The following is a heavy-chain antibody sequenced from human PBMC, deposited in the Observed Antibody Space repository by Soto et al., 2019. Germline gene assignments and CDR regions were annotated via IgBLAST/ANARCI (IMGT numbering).Heavy chain of an antibody. V-gene: IGHV3-7*01. D-gene: IGHD3-3*01. CDR3: ARAEVHDFWTGYSFY. J-gene: IGHJ4*02. CDR1: GFTFSTYW. Sequence: PGGSLRLSCAASGFTFSTYWMSWVRQAPGKGLEWVANIKQDGSEKYYVDSVKGRFTISRDNAKNSLYLQMSSLRAEDTAVYYCARAEVHDFWTGYSFYWGQGTLVTVSS. CDR2: IKQDGSEK.